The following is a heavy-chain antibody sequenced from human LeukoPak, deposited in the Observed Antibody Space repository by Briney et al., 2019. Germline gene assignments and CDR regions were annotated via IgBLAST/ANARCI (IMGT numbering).Heavy chain of an antibody. CDR3: ARSPESWYMRWFDP. CDR2: IKQDGSEK. Sequence: TGGSLRLSCAASGFTLSSYWMSWVRQAPGKGLEWVANIKQDGSEKYYVDSVKGRFTISRDNAKNSLYLQMNSLRAEDTAVYYCARSPESWYMRWFDPWGQGTLVTVSS. V-gene: IGHV3-7*01. D-gene: IGHD6-13*01. CDR1: GFTLSSYW. J-gene: IGHJ5*02.